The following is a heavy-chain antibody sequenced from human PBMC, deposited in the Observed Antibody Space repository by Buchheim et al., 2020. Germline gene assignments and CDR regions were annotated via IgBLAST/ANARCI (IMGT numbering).Heavy chain of an antibody. CDR2: ISGSGCST. Sequence: EVQLLESGGGLVQPGGSLRLSCAASGFTFSSYAMSWVRQAPGKGLEWVSAISGSGCSTYYADSVKGRFTISRDNPKNTLSLQMNSMRAEDTAVYYCAKDPQIYYDSSGFGYWGQGTL. D-gene: IGHD3-22*01. J-gene: IGHJ4*02. CDR1: GFTFSSYA. V-gene: IGHV3-23*01. CDR3: AKDPQIYYDSSGFGY.